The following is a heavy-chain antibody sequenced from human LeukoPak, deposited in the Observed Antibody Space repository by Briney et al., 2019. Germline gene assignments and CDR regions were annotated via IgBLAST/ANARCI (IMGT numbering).Heavy chain of an antibody. V-gene: IGHV1-46*01. J-gene: IGHJ4*02. CDR3: ARDRTHYYDSSGYYPRWEY. D-gene: IGHD3-22*01. CDR1: GYTFTSYF. CDR2: INPRGGTT. Sequence: ASVKVSCKASGYTFTSYFMYWVRQAPGQGLEWMGLINPRGGTTRYAQKFQGRVTMTRDTSTSTVYMELSSLRSEDTAMYYCARDRTHYYDSSGYYPRWEYWGQGTLVTVSS.